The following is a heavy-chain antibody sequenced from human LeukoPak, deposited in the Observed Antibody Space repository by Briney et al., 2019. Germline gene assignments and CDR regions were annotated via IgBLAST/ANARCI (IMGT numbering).Heavy chain of an antibody. V-gene: IGHV3-23*01. CDR2: ISGSGGST. CDR3: AREIYDSSGYPGDAFDI. J-gene: IGHJ3*02. D-gene: IGHD3-22*01. CDR1: GFTFSSYA. Sequence: GGSLRLSCAASGFTFSSYAMSWVRQAPGKGLEWVSAISGSGGSTYYADSVKGRFTISRDNSKNTLYPQMNSLRAEDTAVYYCAREIYDSSGYPGDAFDIWGQGTMVTVSS.